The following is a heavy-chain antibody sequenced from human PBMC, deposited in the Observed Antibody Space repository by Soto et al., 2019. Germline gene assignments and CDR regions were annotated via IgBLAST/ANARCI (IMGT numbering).Heavy chain of an antibody. J-gene: IGHJ4*02. CDR2: IYYSGGT. CDR1: GGSISSSSYY. D-gene: IGHD3-10*01. V-gene: IGHV4-39*01. CDR3: ARPGIYGSGSYLCYLDV. Sequence: SETLSLTCTVSGGSISSSSYYWGWIRQPPGKGLEWIGSIYYSGGTYYNPSLKSRVTISVDTSKNQFSLKLSSGTAADTAVYYWARPGIYGSGSYLCYLDVWGKSTLGTVSS.